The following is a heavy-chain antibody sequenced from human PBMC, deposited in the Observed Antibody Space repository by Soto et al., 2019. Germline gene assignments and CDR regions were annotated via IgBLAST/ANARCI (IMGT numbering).Heavy chain of an antibody. CDR3: ARGGDSSTWSNLLVRSGLDV. Sequence: SVKVSCQNSGGTFSRYAICWVRQAPGQGLEWLGGFVPLFRTTNYAHKFQGRVTITADTATYTVYIELSGLRSGDTAVYYCARGGDSSTWSNLLVRSGLDVWGQGTTVTVSS. CDR1: GGTFSRYA. CDR2: FVPLFRTT. D-gene: IGHD6-13*01. J-gene: IGHJ6*02. V-gene: IGHV1-69*06.